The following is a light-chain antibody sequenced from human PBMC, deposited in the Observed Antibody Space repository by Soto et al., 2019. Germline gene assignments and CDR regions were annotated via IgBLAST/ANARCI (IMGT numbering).Light chain of an antibody. Sequence: QSALAQPASVSGSPGQSITISCTGTSSDVGAYNYVSWYQQNPGKAPKLLIYDVRYRPSGVSNRFSCSKSGSTAYLIISGLQAEDEADYYCSSFTSRHTYVFGSGTKVTVL. CDR1: SSDVGAYNY. J-gene: IGLJ1*01. CDR2: DVR. CDR3: SSFTSRHTYV. V-gene: IGLV2-14*01.